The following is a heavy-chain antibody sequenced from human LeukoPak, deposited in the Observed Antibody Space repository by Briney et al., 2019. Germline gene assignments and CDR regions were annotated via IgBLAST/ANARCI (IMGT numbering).Heavy chain of an antibody. V-gene: IGHV4-38-2*01. D-gene: IGHD6-6*01. CDR2: IYHSGTT. CDR3: ARWYSSSGYFDY. J-gene: IGHJ4*02. CDR1: RYSISSGYY. Sequence: PSETLSLTCAVSRYSISSGYYWGWIRQPPGKGPEWIGSIYHSGTTDYNPSLKSRVTISVDTSNNQFSLKLSSVTAADTAVYYCARWYSSSGYFDYWGQGTLVTVSS.